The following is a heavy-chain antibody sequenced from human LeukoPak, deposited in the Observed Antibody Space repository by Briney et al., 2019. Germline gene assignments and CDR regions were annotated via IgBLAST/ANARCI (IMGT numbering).Heavy chain of an antibody. CDR1: GFTFEDYA. D-gene: IGHD5-12*01. J-gene: IGHJ6*02. CDR3: AREAWRRAFNYGMDV. CDR2: ISWSSGNI. Sequence: PGRSLRLSCAASGFTFEDYAMHWVRQVPGKGLEWVAGISWSSGNIGYAESVKGRFTISRDNAENTLHLQMNSLRTEDTALYFCAREAWRRAFNYGMDVWGQGTTVAV. V-gene: IGHV3-9*01.